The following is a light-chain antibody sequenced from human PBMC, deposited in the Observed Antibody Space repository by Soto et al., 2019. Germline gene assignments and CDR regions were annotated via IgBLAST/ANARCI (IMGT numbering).Light chain of an antibody. CDR1: SSDVGAYNY. CDR2: DVS. J-gene: IGLJ2*01. Sequence: QSALTQPASVSGSPGQSIAISCTGTSSDVGAYNYVSWYQQHPGKAPKLMIHDVSNRPSGISDRFSGSKSGNTASLTISGLHAEDEDDYYCSSDTSTRALLFGGGTKLTVL. V-gene: IGLV2-14*03. CDR3: SSDTSTRALL.